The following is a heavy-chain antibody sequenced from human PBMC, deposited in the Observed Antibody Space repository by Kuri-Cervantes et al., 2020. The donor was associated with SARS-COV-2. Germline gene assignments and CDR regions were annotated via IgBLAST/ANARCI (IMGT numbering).Heavy chain of an antibody. CDR3: VKSRRRCLQQQYYFDY. D-gene: IGHD5-24*01. CDR2: ISGSGGST. CDR1: GFTFSSYA. J-gene: IGHJ4*01. Sequence: GGSLRLSCAASGFTFSSYAMSWVRQAPGKGLEWVSAISGSGGSTYYADSVKGRFTISRDNSKNTLYLQMSSLRAEDTAVYYCVKSRRRCLQQQYYFDYWGPGNLV. V-gene: IGHV3-23*01.